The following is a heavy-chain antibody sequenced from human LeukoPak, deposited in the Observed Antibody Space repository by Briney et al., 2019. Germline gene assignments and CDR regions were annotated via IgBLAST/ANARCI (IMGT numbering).Heavy chain of an antibody. D-gene: IGHD3-22*01. J-gene: IGHJ4*02. CDR3: ASGYYDSSGYSPFDY. V-gene: IGHV4-39*01. Sequence: SETLSLTCTVSGGSISSSSYYWGWIRQPPGKGLEWIGSIYYSGSTYYNPSLKSRGTISVDTSKNQFSLKLSSVTAADTAVYYCASGYYDSSGYSPFDYCGQGTLVTVSS. CDR1: GGSISSSSYY. CDR2: IYYSGST.